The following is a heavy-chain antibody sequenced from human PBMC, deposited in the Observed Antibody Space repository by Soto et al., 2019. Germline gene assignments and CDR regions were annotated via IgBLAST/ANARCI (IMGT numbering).Heavy chain of an antibody. CDR1: GFSLSTSGVG. CDR2: IYWDDDK. Sequence: QITLKESGPTLVKPTQTLTLTCTFSGFSLSTSGVGVGWIRQPPGKALEWLALIYWDDDKRYSPSLKSRLTITKDTSKNPVVLTMTIMDPVDTATYYCAQANPYSSGWYFDYWGQGTLVTVSS. D-gene: IGHD6-19*01. J-gene: IGHJ4*02. CDR3: AQANPYSSGWYFDY. V-gene: IGHV2-5*02.